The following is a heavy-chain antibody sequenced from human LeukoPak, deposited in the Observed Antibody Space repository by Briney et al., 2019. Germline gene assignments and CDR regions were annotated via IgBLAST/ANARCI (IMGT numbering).Heavy chain of an antibody. Sequence: PGRSLRLSCAASGFTFSSYGMHWVRQAPGKGLEWVAVIWYDGSNKYYADSVKGRFTISRDNSKNTLYLQMNSLRAEDTAVYYCARGGVYGSGSYFDYSGQGTLVTVSS. J-gene: IGHJ4*02. CDR1: GFTFSSYG. D-gene: IGHD3-10*01. CDR3: ARGGVYGSGSYFDY. V-gene: IGHV3-33*01. CDR2: IWYDGSNK.